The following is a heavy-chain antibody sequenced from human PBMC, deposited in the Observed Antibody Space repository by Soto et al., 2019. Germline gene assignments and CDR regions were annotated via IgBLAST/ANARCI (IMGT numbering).Heavy chain of an antibody. CDR3: ARGNGDKPYWYFDL. CDR1: GFTFSSYD. Sequence: GGSLRLSCAASGFTFSSYDMHWVRQATGKGLEWVSAIGTAGDTYYPGSVKGRFTISRENAKNSLYLQMNSLRAGDTAVYYCARGNGDKPYWYFDLWGRGTLVTVSS. J-gene: IGHJ2*01. V-gene: IGHV3-13*01. CDR2: IGTAGDT. D-gene: IGHD4-17*01.